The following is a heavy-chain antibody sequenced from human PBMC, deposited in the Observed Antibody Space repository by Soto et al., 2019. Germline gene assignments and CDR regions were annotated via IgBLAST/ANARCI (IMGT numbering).Heavy chain of an antibody. J-gene: IGHJ5*01. CDR3: VTELRLRENWF. V-gene: IGHV3-72*01. CDR1: GFSFSDYY. Sequence: GGSLRLSCAASGFSFSDYYINWVRQAPGKGLEWVGRTRNKASSYTTDYAAFVKGRFTISRDDSKNLIYLQMNSLKTEDTAVSAAVTELRLRENWF. D-gene: IGHD1-26*01. CDR2: TRNKASSYTT.